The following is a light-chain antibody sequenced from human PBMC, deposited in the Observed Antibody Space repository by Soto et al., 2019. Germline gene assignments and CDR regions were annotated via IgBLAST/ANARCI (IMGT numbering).Light chain of an antibody. Sequence: EIVLTQSPATLSLSPGERATLSCRASQSVSSYLAWYKQKPGQAPRLLIYDASNRATGIPARFSGSGFGTAFTLPISSLEPEDFAFYYCQQRSNWPPALTFGGGTKVDIK. CDR1: QSVSSY. CDR2: DAS. V-gene: IGKV3-11*01. J-gene: IGKJ4*01. CDR3: QQRSNWPPALT.